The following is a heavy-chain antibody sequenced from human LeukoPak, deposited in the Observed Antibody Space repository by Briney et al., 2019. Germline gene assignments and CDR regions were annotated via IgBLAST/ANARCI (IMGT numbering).Heavy chain of an antibody. CDR3: ARGHIFLAGNEGLDY. V-gene: IGHV1-3*01. D-gene: IGHD3-9*01. Sequence: GASVKVSCKTSGYTFNSFVIHWVRQAPGQRLEWMGWINAANGNTKYSPKFQDRVTITSDTSASTAYMELNGLRFEDTAIYYCARGHIFLAGNEGLDYWGQGTLVTASS. CDR2: INAANGNT. J-gene: IGHJ4*02. CDR1: GYTFNSFV.